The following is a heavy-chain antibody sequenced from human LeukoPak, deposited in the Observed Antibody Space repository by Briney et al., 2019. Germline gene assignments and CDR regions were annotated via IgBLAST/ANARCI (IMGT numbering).Heavy chain of an antibody. CDR3: ARPNLWNDEVWFDP. Sequence: PSETLSLTCTVSGGSISSSSYYWGWIRQPPGKGLEWIGSIYYSGSTYYNPSLKSRVTISVDTSKNQFSLKLSSVTAADTAVYYCARPNLWNDEVWFDPWGQGTLVTVSS. CDR2: IYYSGST. V-gene: IGHV4-39*01. D-gene: IGHD1-1*01. CDR1: GGSISSSSYY. J-gene: IGHJ5*02.